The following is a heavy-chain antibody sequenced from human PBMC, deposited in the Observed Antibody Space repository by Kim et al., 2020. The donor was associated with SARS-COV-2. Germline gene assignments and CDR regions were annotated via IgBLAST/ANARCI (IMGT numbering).Heavy chain of an antibody. Sequence: GGSLRLSCAASGFTFSSYSMNWVRQAPGKGLEWVSSISSSSSYLYYADSVKGRLTISRDNAKKSLYLQMNSLRAEDPAVYYCAREAYDSSAPSHFQHWGQGALVTVSS. CDR3: AREAYDSSAPSHFQH. CDR2: ISSSSSYL. CDR1: GFTFSSYS. J-gene: IGHJ1*01. V-gene: IGHV3-21*01. D-gene: IGHD3-22*01.